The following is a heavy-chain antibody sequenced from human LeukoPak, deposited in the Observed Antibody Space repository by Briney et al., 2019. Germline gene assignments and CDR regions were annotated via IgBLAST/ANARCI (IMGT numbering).Heavy chain of an antibody. CDR1: GYTFTSYY. D-gene: IGHD2-15*01. V-gene: IGHV1-46*01. CDR3: ARDMSVVAAPDY. CDR2: INPSGGST. Sequence: ASVKVSCKASGYTFTSYYMHWVRQAPGQGLEWMGIINPSGGSTSYAQKFQGRVTMTRDTSISTAYMELSRLRSDDTAVYYCARDMSVVAAPDYWGQGTLVTASS. J-gene: IGHJ4*02.